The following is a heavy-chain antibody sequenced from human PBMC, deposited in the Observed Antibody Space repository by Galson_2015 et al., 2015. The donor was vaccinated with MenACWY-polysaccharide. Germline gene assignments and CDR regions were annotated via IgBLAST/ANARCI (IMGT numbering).Heavy chain of an antibody. CDR2: IYPGDSTA. Sequence: QSGAEVKKPGESLRISCQISGYTFTDYWIGWVRQMPGKGLEWMGIIYPGDSTAKYSPSFQGQVSMSADKSLTSAYLQWSSLKASDPAMYYCARVIGGYCSGRTCSAAFDIWGQGTVVIVSS. CDR1: GYTFTDYW. J-gene: IGHJ3*02. D-gene: IGHD2-15*01. V-gene: IGHV5-51*03. CDR3: ARVIGGYCSGRTCSAAFDI.